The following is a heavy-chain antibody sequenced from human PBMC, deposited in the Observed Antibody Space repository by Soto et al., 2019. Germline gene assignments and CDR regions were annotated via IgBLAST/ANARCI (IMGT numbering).Heavy chain of an antibody. Sequence: EVQLSESGGSLVQPGGSLRLSCAASTFTLSSSAMSWVRQAPGKGLEWVSAIRGDGGGPLYADSVKGSFTISRDLSKNTLFLQMTSLRAEDTAICYSAECSVGTVRSSGWCNWLDPWGQGPLVTVSS. D-gene: IGHD6-19*01. CDR3: AECSVGTVRSSGWCNWLDP. V-gene: IGHV3-23*01. CDR1: TFTLSSSA. CDR2: IRGDGGGP. J-gene: IGHJ5*02.